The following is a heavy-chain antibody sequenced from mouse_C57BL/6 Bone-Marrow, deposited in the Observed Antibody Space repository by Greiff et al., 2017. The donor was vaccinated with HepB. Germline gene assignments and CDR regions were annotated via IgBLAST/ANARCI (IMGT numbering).Heavy chain of an antibody. Sequence: EVQGVESGGGLVQPGGSLKLSCAASGFTFSDYYMYWVRQTPEKRLEWVAYISNGGGSTYYPDTVKGRFTISRDNAKNTLYLQMSRLKSEDTAMYYCARHRGFPYYYAMDYWGQGTSVTVSS. CDR3: ARHRGFPYYYAMDY. V-gene: IGHV5-12*01. D-gene: IGHD3-3*01. CDR1: GFTFSDYY. CDR2: ISNGGGST. J-gene: IGHJ4*01.